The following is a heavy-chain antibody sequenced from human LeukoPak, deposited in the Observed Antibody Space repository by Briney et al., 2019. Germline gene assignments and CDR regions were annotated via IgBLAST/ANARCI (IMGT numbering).Heavy chain of an antibody. CDR2: IDSSGTM. V-gene: IGHV3-48*04. Sequence: GSLRLSCTASGFTFSKYSMNWVRQAPGKGLEWVSYIDSSGTMNYADSVKGRFTISRDNPNNSLYLQMNSLRAEDTAIYYCAREPGSHYFDYWGQGTLVTVSS. CDR1: GFTFSKYS. CDR3: AREPGSHYFDY. J-gene: IGHJ4*02.